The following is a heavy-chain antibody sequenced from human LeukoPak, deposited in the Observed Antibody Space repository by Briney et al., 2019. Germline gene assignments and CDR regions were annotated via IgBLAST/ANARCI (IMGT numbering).Heavy chain of an antibody. Sequence: RPGGSLRLACAASGFTFSSYTMSWVRQAPGKGLEWVSAISGSGNSIYYADSVKGRFTISRDNSKNTVYLQMNSLRAEETAIYYCGTVRPVVGDDSGQGTLVTVSS. CDR2: ISGSGNSI. V-gene: IGHV3-23*01. D-gene: IGHD6-6*01. CDR1: GFTFSSYT. J-gene: IGHJ4*02. CDR3: GTVRPVVGDD.